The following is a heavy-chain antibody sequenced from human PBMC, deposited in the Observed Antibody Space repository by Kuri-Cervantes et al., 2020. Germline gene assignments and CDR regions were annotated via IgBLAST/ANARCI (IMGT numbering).Heavy chain of an antibody. D-gene: IGHD2-15*01. Sequence: GESLKISCAASGFTFASYAMSWVRQAPGKGLEWVSGISNSGGSTYYADSVKGRFTISRDNSKNTLYLQMNSLRAEDTAVYYCAKDSGYCSGGSCPGHYWGQGTLVTVSS. CDR2: ISNSGGST. J-gene: IGHJ4*02. CDR3: AKDSGYCSGGSCPGHY. V-gene: IGHV3-23*01. CDR1: GFTFASYA.